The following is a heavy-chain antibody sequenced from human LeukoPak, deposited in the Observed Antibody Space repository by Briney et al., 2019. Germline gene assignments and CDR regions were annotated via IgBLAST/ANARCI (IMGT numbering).Heavy chain of an antibody. J-gene: IGHJ5*02. V-gene: IGHV4-39*01. CDR1: GGSISSGSYY. D-gene: IGHD4-17*01. CDR3: ARRGTMVTTGNPRHPSKNNWLEP. CDR2: IYYSGST. Sequence: SETLSLTCTVSGGSISSGSYYWGWIRQPPGKGLEWIGSIYYSGSTYYNPSLKSRVTISVDTSKNQFSLKLSSVTAADTAVYYCARRGTMVTTGNPRHPSKNNWLEPWGQGILVTVSS.